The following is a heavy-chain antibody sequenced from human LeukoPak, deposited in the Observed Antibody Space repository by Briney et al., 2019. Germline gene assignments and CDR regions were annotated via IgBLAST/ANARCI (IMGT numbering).Heavy chain of an antibody. CDR3: ASIAADFDY. CDR1: GFSFSDCG. Sequence: PGRSLRLSCAASGFSFSDCGMHWVRQAPGKGLEWVALIWYDGGNKYYADSVKGRYTISRDNSKNTLYLQMNSLRAEDTAVYYCASIAADFDYWGQGTLVTVSS. J-gene: IGHJ4*02. D-gene: IGHD6-13*01. CDR2: IWYDGGNK. V-gene: IGHV3-33*01.